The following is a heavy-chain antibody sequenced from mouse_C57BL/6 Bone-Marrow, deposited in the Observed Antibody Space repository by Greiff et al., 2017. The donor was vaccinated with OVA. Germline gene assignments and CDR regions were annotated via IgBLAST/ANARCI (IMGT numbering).Heavy chain of an antibody. CDR3: ARERNYYGSSTRRRFAY. Sequence: EVKLMESGPGLVKPSQSLSLTCSVTGYSITSGYYWNWIRQFPGNKLEWMGYISYDGSNNYNPSLKNRISITRDTSKNQFFLKLNSVTTEDTATYYCARERNYYGSSTRRRFAYWGQGTLVTVSA. V-gene: IGHV3-6*01. CDR2: ISYDGSN. D-gene: IGHD1-1*01. CDR1: GYSITSGYY. J-gene: IGHJ3*01.